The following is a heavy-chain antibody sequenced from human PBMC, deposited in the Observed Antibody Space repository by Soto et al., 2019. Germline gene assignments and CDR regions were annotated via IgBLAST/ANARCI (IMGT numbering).Heavy chain of an antibody. CDR3: ARIPRLRYYDFWSGYFDY. J-gene: IGHJ4*02. Sequence: SGPTLVNPTETLTLTCAVSGFSLSNARMGVSWIRQPPGNALEWLAHIFSNDEKSYSTSLKSRLTISKDTSKSQVVLTMTNMDPVDTATYYCARIPRLRYYDFWSGYFDYWGQGTLVTVSS. D-gene: IGHD3-3*01. CDR1: GFSLSNARMG. V-gene: IGHV2-26*01. CDR2: IFSNDEK.